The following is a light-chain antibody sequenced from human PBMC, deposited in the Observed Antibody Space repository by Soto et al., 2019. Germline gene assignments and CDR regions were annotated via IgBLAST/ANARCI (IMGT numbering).Light chain of an antibody. J-gene: IGKJ5*01. CDR2: GAF. CDR1: QSVRSN. CDR3: QQYNNWPPIT. V-gene: IGKV3-15*01. Sequence: LVMTQSPVTLSVSPGERATLSCRASQSVRSNLAWYQQKPRQAPRLLIYGAFTSATGIPTRFSGTGSGTEFTLTISSLQSEDFAVYYCQQYNNWPPITFGQGTRLEIK.